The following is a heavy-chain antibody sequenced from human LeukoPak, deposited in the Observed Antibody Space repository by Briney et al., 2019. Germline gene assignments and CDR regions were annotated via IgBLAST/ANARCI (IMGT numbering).Heavy chain of an antibody. J-gene: IGHJ2*01. CDR1: GDSISSYY. V-gene: IGHV4-4*09. CDR2: FYSSEST. Sequence: SETLSLTCTVSGDSISSYYWSWIRQPPGKGLEWIGCFYSSESTNYNPSLKSRVTISLDTSNNQCSLKLSSVTAADTAVYYCARLSTLNWYFDLWGRGTLVTVSS. CDR3: ARLSTLNWYFDL.